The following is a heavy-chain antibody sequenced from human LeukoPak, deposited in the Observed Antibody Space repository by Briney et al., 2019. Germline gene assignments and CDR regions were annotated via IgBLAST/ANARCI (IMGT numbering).Heavy chain of an antibody. V-gene: IGHV4-61*05. D-gene: IGHD2/OR15-2a*01. CDR1: GGSISSSSYY. J-gene: IGHJ4*02. Sequence: SETLSLTCTVSGGSISSSSYYWGWIRQPPGKGLEWIGYISYSGSTNYNPSLKSRVTISIDTSKNQFSLKLSSVTAADTAVYYCASAPHVNYFDYWGQGALVTVST. CDR2: ISYSGST. CDR3: ASAPHVNYFDY.